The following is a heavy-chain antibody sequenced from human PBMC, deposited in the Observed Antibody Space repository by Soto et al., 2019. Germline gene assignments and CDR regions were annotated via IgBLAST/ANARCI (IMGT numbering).Heavy chain of an antibody. CDR3: AREGITMIVGVSGFDY. J-gene: IGHJ4*02. Sequence: QVRLVQSGAEVKKPGASVKVSCKASGYTFTSYYMHWVRQAPGQGLEWMGIINPSDGSTSYAEKFQGRVTMTRDTSTSTVYMELSSLRSEDTAVYYCAREGITMIVGVSGFDYWGQGTLVTVSS. D-gene: IGHD3-22*01. CDR2: INPSDGST. CDR1: GYTFTSYY. V-gene: IGHV1-46*01.